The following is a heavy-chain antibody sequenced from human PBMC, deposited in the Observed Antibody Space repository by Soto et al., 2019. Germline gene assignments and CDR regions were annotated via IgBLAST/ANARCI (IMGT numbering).Heavy chain of an antibody. Sequence: SETLSLTCTVSGGSISSSSYYWGWIRQPPGKGLEWIGSIYYSGSTYYNPSLKSRVTISVDTSKNQFSLKLSSVTAADTAVYYCAIVSVGHEPVDYWGQGTLVTVSS. V-gene: IGHV4-39*01. CDR3: AIVSVGHEPVDY. D-gene: IGHD2-15*01. CDR2: IYYSGST. J-gene: IGHJ4*02. CDR1: GGSISSSSYY.